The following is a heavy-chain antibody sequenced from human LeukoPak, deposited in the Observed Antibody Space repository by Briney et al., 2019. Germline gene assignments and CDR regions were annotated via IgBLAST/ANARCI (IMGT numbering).Heavy chain of an antibody. CDR1: GFTFSRYA. CDR2: ISYDGTNK. D-gene: IGHD6-6*01. V-gene: IGHV3-30-3*01. CDR3: AREFQFSNHFDY. J-gene: IGHJ4*02. Sequence: GRSLRLSCAASGFTFSRYAMHWVRQAPGKGLEWVAVISYDGTNKYYADSVKGRFTISRDNSKNTLYLQMNSLRGEDTAVYYCAREFQFSNHFDYWGLGTLVTVSS.